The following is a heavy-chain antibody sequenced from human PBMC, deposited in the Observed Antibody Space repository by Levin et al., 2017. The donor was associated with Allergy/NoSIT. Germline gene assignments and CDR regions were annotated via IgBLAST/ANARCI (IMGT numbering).Heavy chain of an antibody. CDR2: ISGSGTST. Sequence: GGSLRLSCAASGFTFSSYAMGWVRQAPGKGLEWVSAISGSGTSTYYADSVKGRFTISRDSSKKTLFLQMNSLRVDDTAVYYCAKDRAYDYGDPGSAFDIWGQGTMVTVSS. V-gene: IGHV3-23*01. J-gene: IGHJ3*02. D-gene: IGHD4-17*01. CDR3: AKDRAYDYGDPGSAFDI. CDR1: GFTFSSYA.